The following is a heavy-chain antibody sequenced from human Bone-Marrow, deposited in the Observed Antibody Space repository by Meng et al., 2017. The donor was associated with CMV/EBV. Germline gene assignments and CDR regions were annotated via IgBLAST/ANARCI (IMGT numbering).Heavy chain of an antibody. V-gene: IGHV5-51*01. D-gene: IGHD2-2*01. CDR3: ARLTSDIVVVPAADYYYYGMDV. J-gene: IGHJ6*02. CDR1: GYSFTSYW. CDR2: IYPGDSDT. Sequence: GESLKISCKGSGYSFTSYWIGWVRQMPGKGLEWMGIIYPGDSDTRYSPSFQGQVTISADKSISTAYLQWSSLKASDTAMYYCARLTSDIVVVPAADYYYYGMDVWGQGTTVTVSS.